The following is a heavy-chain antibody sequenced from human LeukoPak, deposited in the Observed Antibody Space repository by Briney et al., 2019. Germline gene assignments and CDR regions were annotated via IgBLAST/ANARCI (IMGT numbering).Heavy chain of an antibody. CDR2: IYYSGST. J-gene: IGHJ6*02. CDR1: GGSISSYY. V-gene: IGHV4-59*08. D-gene: IGHD6-19*01. Sequence: SETLSLTCTVSGGSISSYYWSWIRQPPWKGLEWIGYIYYSGSTNYNPSLKSRVTISVDTSKNQFSLKLSSVTAADTAVYYCARLLSSGWYNDGMDVWGQGTTVTVSS. CDR3: ARLLSSGWYNDGMDV.